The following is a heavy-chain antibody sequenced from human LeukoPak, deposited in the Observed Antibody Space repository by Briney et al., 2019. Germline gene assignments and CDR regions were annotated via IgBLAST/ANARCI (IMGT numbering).Heavy chain of an antibody. V-gene: IGHV5-51*01. J-gene: IGHJ5*02. Sequence: GESLQISCQASGYIFANYWIGWVRQMPGKGLEWMGIIFPGDSDTRYSPSFQGQVTISADKSISTAYLQWSSLKASDTAMYYCARRGPRYCSGGSCYFWFDPWGQGTLVTVSS. CDR2: IFPGDSDT. CDR1: GYIFANYW. CDR3: ARRGPRYCSGGSCYFWFDP. D-gene: IGHD2-15*01.